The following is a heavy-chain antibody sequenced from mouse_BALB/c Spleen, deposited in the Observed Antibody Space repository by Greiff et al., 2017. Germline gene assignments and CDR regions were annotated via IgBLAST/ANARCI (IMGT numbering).Heavy chain of an antibody. Sequence: DVHLVESGGGLVQPGGSRKLSCAASGFTFSSFGMHWVRQAPEKGLEWVAYISSGSSTIYYADTVKGRFTISRDNPKNTLFLQMTSLRSEDTAMYYCARRTGYAMDYWGQGTSVTVSS. CDR1: GFTFSSFG. V-gene: IGHV5-17*02. J-gene: IGHJ4*01. CDR3: ARRTGYAMDY. CDR2: ISSGSSTI.